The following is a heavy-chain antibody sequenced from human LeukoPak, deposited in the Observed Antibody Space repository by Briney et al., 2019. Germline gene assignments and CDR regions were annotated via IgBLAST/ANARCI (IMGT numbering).Heavy chain of an antibody. D-gene: IGHD3-10*01. CDR2: INHSGNT. V-gene: IGHV4-34*01. CDR1: GASFSGHY. CDR3: AREGEYYGSGSYCDY. J-gene: IGHJ4*02. Sequence: SETLSLTCAVYGASFSGHYWEWIRQPPGKGLEWIGEINHSGNTNYNPSLKSRVTISVDTSKNQFSLRLTSVTAADTAVYYCAREGEYYGSGSYCDYWGQGTLVTVSS.